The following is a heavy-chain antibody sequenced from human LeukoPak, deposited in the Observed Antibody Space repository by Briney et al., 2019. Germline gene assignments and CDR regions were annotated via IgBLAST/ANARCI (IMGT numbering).Heavy chain of an antibody. J-gene: IGHJ4*02. D-gene: IGHD1-1*01. V-gene: IGHV3-30*18. CDR1: GFNFSYYA. CDR3: AKLAWNDGSYYFDY. Sequence: GGSLRLSCIGAGFNFSYYAIYWVRQAPGKGLEWVAVVSYDGNDGYYADSVKGQFSISRDNSQNTVTLQMNNLRVDDTAIYYCAKLAWNDGSYYFDYWGQGTLVTVSS. CDR2: VSYDGNDG.